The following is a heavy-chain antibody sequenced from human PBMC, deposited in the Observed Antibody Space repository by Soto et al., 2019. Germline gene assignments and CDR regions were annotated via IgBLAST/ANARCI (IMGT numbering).Heavy chain of an antibody. Sequence: SETLSLISGVSGGSLGSYCWSWIRQPPGKGLEWIGYIYSSGSTNYNPSVKGRFTISRDNSKNTLYLQMNSLRAEDTAVYYCARDPSQEFWSDGWSDPWGQGTLVTVSS. D-gene: IGHD3-3*01. CDR2: IYSSGST. CDR3: ARDPSQEFWSDGWSDP. CDR1: GGSLGSYC. J-gene: IGHJ5*02. V-gene: IGHV4-59*01.